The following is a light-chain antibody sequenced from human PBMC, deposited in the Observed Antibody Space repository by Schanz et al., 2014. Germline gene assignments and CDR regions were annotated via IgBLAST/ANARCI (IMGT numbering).Light chain of an antibody. V-gene: IGLV2-8*01. J-gene: IGLJ3*02. Sequence: QSVLTQPPSASGSPGQSVTISCTGTSSDVGDYNYVSWYQQHPGKAPKLMIYEVSKRPSGVPDRFSGSKSGTSASLAITGLQAEDEANYYCQSYDNSLSGVFGGGTKLTVL. CDR2: EVS. CDR1: SSDVGDYNY. CDR3: QSYDNSLSGV.